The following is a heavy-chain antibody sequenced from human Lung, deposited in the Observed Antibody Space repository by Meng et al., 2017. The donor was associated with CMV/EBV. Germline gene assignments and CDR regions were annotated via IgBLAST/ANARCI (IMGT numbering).Heavy chain of an antibody. V-gene: IGHV3-7*01. CDR1: GFTFSSYW. Sequence: GGSLRLSCAASGFTFSSYWMSWVRQAPGKGPEWVANIKQDGSEKYYVDSVKGRFTISRDNAKNSLYLQMNSLRAEDTAVYYCARVRYSKGMGYYYGMDVWGQGTTVTVSS. CDR2: IKQDGSEK. D-gene: IGHD3-16*02. CDR3: ARVRYSKGMGYYYGMDV. J-gene: IGHJ6*02.